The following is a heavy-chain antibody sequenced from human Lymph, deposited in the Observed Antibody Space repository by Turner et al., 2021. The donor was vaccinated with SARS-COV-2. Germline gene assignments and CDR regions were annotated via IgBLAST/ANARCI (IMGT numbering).Heavy chain of an antibody. J-gene: IGHJ4*02. D-gene: IGHD2-2*01. CDR2: IFYSGST. Sequence: QLQLQDSVPGLVKPSEPLSLTCTVSGGSISSYYWSWIRQPLVKGLVWIGYIFYSGSTIYNPTLKSRVTISVDTSKNQFSLKLSTVTAADTAVYYCARVVPAGWYYFDYWGQGTLVTVSS. CDR3: ARVVPAGWYYFDY. V-gene: IGHV4-59*01. CDR1: GGSISSYY.